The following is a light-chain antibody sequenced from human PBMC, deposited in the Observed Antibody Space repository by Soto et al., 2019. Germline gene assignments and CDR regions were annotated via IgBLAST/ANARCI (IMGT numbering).Light chain of an antibody. CDR3: QHVAGAPPT. CDR2: KTS. V-gene: IGKV1-39*01. CDR1: QNIGPF. J-gene: IGKJ1*01. Sequence: DIQMTQSPSSLSALVGDRVTITCRASQNIGPFLNWYQRKPGKAPRLLIHKTSNLQSGVPSRFSGSGGGTAFTLTINTLQPEDSAHYFCQHVAGAPPTVARGTKVEIK.